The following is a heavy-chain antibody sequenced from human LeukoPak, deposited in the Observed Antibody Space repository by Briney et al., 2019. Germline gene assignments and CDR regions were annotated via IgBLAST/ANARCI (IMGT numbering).Heavy chain of an antibody. J-gene: IGHJ6*02. D-gene: IGHD2-15*01. Sequence: SGGSLRLSCAASGFTFSSYSMNWVRQAPGKGLEWVSSISSSSSYIYYADSVKGRFTISRDNAKNSLYLQMNSLRAEDTAVYYCARDIVVVVAAKNYYYGMDVWGQGTTVTVSS. CDR2: ISSSSSYI. V-gene: IGHV3-21*01. CDR3: ARDIVVVVAAKNYYYGMDV. CDR1: GFTFSSYS.